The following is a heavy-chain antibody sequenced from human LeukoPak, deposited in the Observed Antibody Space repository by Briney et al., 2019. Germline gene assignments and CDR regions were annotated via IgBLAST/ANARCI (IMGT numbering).Heavy chain of an antibody. CDR2: ISGSGGST. J-gene: IGHJ4*02. V-gene: IGHV3-23*01. CDR3: AKAKYGTYYYDSFGY. CDR1: GFTFSSYA. D-gene: IGHD3-22*01. Sequence: GGSLRLSCAASGFTFSSYAMSWVRQAPGKGLEWVSAISGSGGSTYYADSVKGRFTISRDNSKNTLYLQMNSLRAEDTAVYYCAKAKYGTYYYDSFGYWGQGTLVTVSS.